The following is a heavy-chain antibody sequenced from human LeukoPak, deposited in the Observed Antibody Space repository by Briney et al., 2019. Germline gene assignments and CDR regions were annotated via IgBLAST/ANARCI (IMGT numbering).Heavy chain of an antibody. CDR2: IIPIFGTA. V-gene: IGHV1-69*05. CDR3: ARESGSSGKDFDY. J-gene: IGHJ4*02. Sequence: GASVKVSCKAAGGTFSSYAISWVRQAPGQGLEWMGGIIPIFGTANYAQKFQGRVTITTEESTSTAYMELSRLRSDDTAVYYCARESGSSGKDFDYWGQGTLVTVSS. D-gene: IGHD6-6*01. CDR1: GGTFSSYA.